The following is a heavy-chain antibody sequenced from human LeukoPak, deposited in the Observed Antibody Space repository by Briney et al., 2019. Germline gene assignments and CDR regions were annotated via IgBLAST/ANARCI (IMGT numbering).Heavy chain of an antibody. CDR1: GYTFTSYG. V-gene: IGHV1-18*01. Sequence: GASVKVSCKASGYTFTSYGISWVRQAPGQGLEWMGWISAYNGNTNYAQKLQGRVTMTTDTSTSTAYMELRSLRSDDTAVYYCARASNLQSTIRRSSGWYSRVFYWFDPWGQGTLVTVSS. D-gene: IGHD6-13*01. CDR2: ISAYNGNT. CDR3: ARASNLQSTIRRSSGWYSRVFYWFDP. J-gene: IGHJ5*02.